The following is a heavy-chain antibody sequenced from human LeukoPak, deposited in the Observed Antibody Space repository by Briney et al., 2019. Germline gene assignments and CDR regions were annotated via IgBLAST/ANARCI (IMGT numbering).Heavy chain of an antibody. CDR1: GFTFSSYG. CDR3: AKTFTIDDAFDI. CDR2: IRYDGSNK. J-gene: IGHJ3*02. V-gene: IGHV3-30*02. Sequence: GGSLRLSCAASGFTFSSYGMHWVRQAPGKGLEWVAFIRYDGSNKYYADSVKGRFTISRDNSKNTLYLQMNSLRAEDTAVYYCAKTFTIDDAFDIWGQGAMVTVSS. D-gene: IGHD3-3*01.